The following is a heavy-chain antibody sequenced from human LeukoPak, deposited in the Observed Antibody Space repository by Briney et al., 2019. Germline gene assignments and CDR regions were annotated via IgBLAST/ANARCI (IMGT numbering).Heavy chain of an antibody. J-gene: IGHJ3*02. CDR3: AILPRDPFVDI. CDR1: GFTFSSYS. V-gene: IGHV3-21*01. CDR2: ISSSSTYI. D-gene: IGHD5-24*01. Sequence: GGSLRLSCAASGFTFSSYSMNWVRQAPGKGLEWVSSISSSSTYIYYADSVEGRFTISRDNAKNSLYLQMNSLRVEDTAVYYCAILPRDPFVDIWGQGTMVTVSS.